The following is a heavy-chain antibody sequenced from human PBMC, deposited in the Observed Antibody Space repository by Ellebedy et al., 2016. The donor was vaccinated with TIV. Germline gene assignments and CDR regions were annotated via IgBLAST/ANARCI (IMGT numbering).Heavy chain of an antibody. CDR1: GFSFSSHG. CDR3: AKLAVGRPGY. V-gene: IGHV3-23*01. D-gene: IGHD1-1*01. CDR2: ISDSGDRS. J-gene: IGHJ4*02. Sequence: PGGSLRLSCAASGFSFSSHGMTWVRQAPGRGLEWVSSISDSGDRSYYADSVKGRFTISRDNSKNTLYLQMNGLRVEDTAVYYCAKLAVGRPGYWGQGTLVTVSS.